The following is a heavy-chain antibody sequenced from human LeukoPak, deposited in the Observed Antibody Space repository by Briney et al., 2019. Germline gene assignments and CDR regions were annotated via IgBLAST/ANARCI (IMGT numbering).Heavy chain of an antibody. J-gene: IGHJ6*03. CDR3: ASFGYCSSTSCYTDDYYMDV. V-gene: IGHV3-23*01. Sequence: GGSLRLSCAASGFTFSSFAMSWVRQTPGKGLAWVSTINAAGDDTFYSASVKGRFTISRDNAKNTLYLQMNSLRAEDTAVYYCASFGYCSSTSCYTDDYYMDVWGKGTTVTVSS. D-gene: IGHD2-2*02. CDR2: INAAGDDT. CDR1: GFTFSSFA.